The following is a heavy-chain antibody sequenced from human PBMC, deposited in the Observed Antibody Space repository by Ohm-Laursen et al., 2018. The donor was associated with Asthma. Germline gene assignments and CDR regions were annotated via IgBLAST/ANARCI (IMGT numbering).Heavy chain of an antibody. D-gene: IGHD3-22*01. V-gene: IGHV4-61*01. CDR3: ARGPRGYYDSNGYYPVYYYGMDV. CDR1: GGSVSSGSYY. J-gene: IGHJ6*02. Sequence: SETLSLTCTVSGGSVSSGSYYWSWIRQPPGKGLEWIGYIYYSGSTNYNPSLKSRVTISVDTSKNQFSLKLSSVTAADTAVYYCARGPRGYYDSNGYYPVYYYGMDVWGQGTTVTVSS. CDR2: IYYSGST.